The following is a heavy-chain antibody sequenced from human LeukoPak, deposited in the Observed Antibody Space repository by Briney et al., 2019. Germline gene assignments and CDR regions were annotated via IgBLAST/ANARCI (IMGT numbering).Heavy chain of an antibody. V-gene: IGHV1-2*02. Sequence: GASVKVSCKASGYTFTDYLIHWVRQVPGQGPEWMGWIIPKGGGTKYAQEFQDRVTMTRDTSLNTAYMELSGLRPDDTAVYYCARVPRPRDPTSSAAHQPFDYWGQGTLVIVSS. J-gene: IGHJ4*02. CDR1: GYTFTDYL. D-gene: IGHD2-2*01. CDR3: ARVPRPRDPTSSAAHQPFDY. CDR2: IIPKGGGT.